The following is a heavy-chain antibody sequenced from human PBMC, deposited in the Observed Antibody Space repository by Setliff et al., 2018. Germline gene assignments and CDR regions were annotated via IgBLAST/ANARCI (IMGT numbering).Heavy chain of an antibody. Sequence: SSETLSLTCTVSGGSISSYWWSWIRQPAGKGLEWIGRIYTSGSTDYNPSLKSRVTMSADTSKNQFSLKLKSVTAADTAVYYCTRNFLGWLARFWGRGTLVTVSS. CDR1: GGSISSYW. J-gene: IGHJ4*02. CDR3: TRNFLGWLARF. V-gene: IGHV4-4*07. D-gene: IGHD6-19*01. CDR2: IYTSGST.